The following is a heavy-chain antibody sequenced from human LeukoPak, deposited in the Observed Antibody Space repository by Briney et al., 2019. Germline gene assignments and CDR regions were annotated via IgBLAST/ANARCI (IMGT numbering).Heavy chain of an antibody. CDR2: IYYSGST. CDR3: ARGQVTDY. V-gene: IGHV4-39*07. J-gene: IGHJ4*02. Sequence: SETLSLTCTVSGGSISSSSYYWGWIRQPPGKGLEWIGSIYYSGSTYYNPSLKSRVTISVDTSKNQFSLKLSSVTAADTAVYYCARGQVTDYWGQGTLVTVSS. CDR1: GGSISSSSYY.